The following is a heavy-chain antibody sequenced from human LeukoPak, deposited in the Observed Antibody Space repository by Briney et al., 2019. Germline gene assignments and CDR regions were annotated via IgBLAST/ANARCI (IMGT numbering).Heavy chain of an antibody. J-gene: IGHJ4*02. CDR1: GFTFSSYT. CDR2: ISYDGSNK. Sequence: GGSLRLSCAASGFTFSSYTINWVRQAPGKGLEWVTLISYDGSNKYYADSVKGRFTISRDNAKNSLYLQMNSLRAEDTAVYYCARDNRILVYWGQGTLVTVSS. V-gene: IGHV3-30-3*01. CDR3: ARDNRILVY. D-gene: IGHD1-14*01.